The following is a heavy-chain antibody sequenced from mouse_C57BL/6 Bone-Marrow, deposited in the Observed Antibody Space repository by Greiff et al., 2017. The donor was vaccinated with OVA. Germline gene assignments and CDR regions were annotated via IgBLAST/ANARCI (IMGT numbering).Heavy chain of an antibody. CDR3: ERGIWSDWVAF. CDR2: ISSGSSTI. D-gene: IGHD1-1*02. CDR1: GFTFSDYG. V-gene: IGHV5-17*01. J-gene: IGHJ3*01. Sequence: EVKLVESGGGLVKPGGSLKLSCAASGFTFSDYGMHWVRQAPEKGLEWVAYISSGSSTIYYADTVKGRFAISRDNANNTLFLQMTSRRSEDTAMYYCERGIWSDWVAFWGRGTLVTVSA.